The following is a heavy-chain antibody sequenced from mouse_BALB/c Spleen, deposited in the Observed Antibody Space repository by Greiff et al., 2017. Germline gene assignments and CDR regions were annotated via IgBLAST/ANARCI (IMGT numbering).Heavy chain of an antibody. J-gene: IGHJ1*01. CDR2: ISSGGSYT. V-gene: IGHV5-6-4*01. CDR3: TRVGNYGYFDV. CDR1: GFTFSSYT. Sequence: EVMLVESGGGLVKPGGSLKLSCAASGFTFSSYTMSWVRQTPEKRLEWVATISSGGSYTYYPDSVKGRFTISRDNAKNTLYLQMSSLKSEDTAMYYCTRVGNYGYFDVWGAGTTVTVSS. D-gene: IGHD2-1*01.